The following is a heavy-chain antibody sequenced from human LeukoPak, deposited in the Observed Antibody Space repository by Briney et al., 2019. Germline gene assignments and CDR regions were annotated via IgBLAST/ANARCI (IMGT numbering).Heavy chain of an antibody. CDR1: GGSFSGYY. CDR2: INHSGST. Sequence: SETLSLTCAVYGGSFSGYYWSWIRQPPGKGLEWIGEINHSGSTNYNPSLKSRVTISVDTSKNQFSLKLSSVTAADTAVYYCAGCSGYSYGPYYYYYMDVWGKGTTVTVSS. CDR3: AGCSGYSYGPYYYYYMDV. D-gene: IGHD5-18*01. V-gene: IGHV4-34*01. J-gene: IGHJ6*03.